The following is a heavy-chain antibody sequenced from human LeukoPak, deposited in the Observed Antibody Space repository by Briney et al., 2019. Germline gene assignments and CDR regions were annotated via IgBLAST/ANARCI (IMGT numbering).Heavy chain of an antibody. CDR1: GGSFSGYY. V-gene: IGHV4-34*01. J-gene: IGHJ4*02. D-gene: IGHD4-23*01. Sequence: SETLSLTCAVYGGSFSGYYWGWIRQPPGQGLEWIGSIYYAGSTYYNPSLKSRVTISVDTSKNQFSLKLGSVTAADTAVYYCAGKKHPYYFDNWGQGTLVTVSS. CDR2: IYYAGST. CDR3: AGKKHPYYFDN.